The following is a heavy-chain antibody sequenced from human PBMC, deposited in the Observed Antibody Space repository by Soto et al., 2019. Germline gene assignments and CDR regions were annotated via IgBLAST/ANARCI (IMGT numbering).Heavy chain of an antibody. V-gene: IGHV3-33*01. CDR1: GFTFSSYG. CDR3: ARDHPDVDTAMVMSYYGMEV. Sequence: GGSLRLSCAASGFTFSSYGMHWVRQAPGKGLEWVAVIWYDGSNKYYADSVKGRFTISRDNSKNTLYLQMNSLRAEDTAVYYCARDHPDVDTAMVMSYYGMEVWGQGTTVTVSS. CDR2: IWYDGSNK. J-gene: IGHJ6*02. D-gene: IGHD5-18*01.